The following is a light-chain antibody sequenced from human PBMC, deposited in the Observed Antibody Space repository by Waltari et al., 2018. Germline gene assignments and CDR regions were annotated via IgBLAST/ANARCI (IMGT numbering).Light chain of an antibody. CDR1: SSDVGSYNL. Sequence: QSALTQPASVSGSPGQSITISCSGTSSDVGSYNLVSWYQHHPGKAPKLIIFEVSKRPSGVSNRFSAAKSGNTASLTVSGLQAEDEADYYFCSYGSSSSWVFGGGTKLTVL. CDR3: CSYGSSSSWV. V-gene: IGLV2-23*02. J-gene: IGLJ3*02. CDR2: EVS.